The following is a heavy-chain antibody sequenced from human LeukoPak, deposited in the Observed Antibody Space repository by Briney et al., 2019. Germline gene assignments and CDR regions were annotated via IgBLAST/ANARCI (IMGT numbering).Heavy chain of an antibody. J-gene: IGHJ4*02. V-gene: IGHV4-59*01. CDR2: IYYSGST. Sequence: PSETLSLTCTVSGGSISSYYWSWIRQPPGRGLVWLGYIYYSGSTNYNPSLKSRVPISVESSNDQFSLKLSSVTAADTAVYYCARADSSGRDYWGQGTLVTVSS. CDR1: GGSISSYY. D-gene: IGHD3-22*01. CDR3: ARADSSGRDY.